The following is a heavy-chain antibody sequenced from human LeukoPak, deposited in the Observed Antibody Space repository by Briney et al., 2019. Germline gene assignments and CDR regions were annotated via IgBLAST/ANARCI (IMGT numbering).Heavy chain of an antibody. CDR2: IYYSGST. Sequence: SETLSLTCTVSGGSLSSSSYYWGWIRQPPGKGLEWIGSIYYSGSTNYNPSLKSRVTISVDTSKNQFSLKLSSVTAADTAIYYCARGSGDYDILTGHYFDNWGQGTLVTVSS. D-gene: IGHD3-9*01. J-gene: IGHJ4*02. CDR3: ARGSGDYDILTGHYFDN. V-gene: IGHV4-39*07. CDR1: GGSLSSSSYY.